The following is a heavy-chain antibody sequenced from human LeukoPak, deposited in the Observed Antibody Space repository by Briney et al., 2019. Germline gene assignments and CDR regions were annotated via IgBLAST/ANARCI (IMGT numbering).Heavy chain of an antibody. CDR2: ISSSSSTI. J-gene: IGHJ4*02. CDR1: GFTFSSYS. D-gene: IGHD1-26*01. V-gene: IGHV3-48*04. Sequence: GGSLRLSCAASGFTFSSYSMNWVRRAPGKGLEWVSYISSSSSTIYYADSVKGRFTISRDNAKNSLYLQMNSLRAEDTAVYYCARDIPKIVGATRGRGYWGQGTLVTVSS. CDR3: ARDIPKIVGATRGRGY.